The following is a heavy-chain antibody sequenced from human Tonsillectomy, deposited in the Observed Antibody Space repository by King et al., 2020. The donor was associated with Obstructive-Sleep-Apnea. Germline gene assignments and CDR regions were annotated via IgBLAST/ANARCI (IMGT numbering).Heavy chain of an antibody. Sequence: VQLVESGGGVVQPGRSLRLSCAASGFTFSSYGMHWVRQAPGKGLEWVAVISYDGGNKYYADSVKGRFTISRDNPKNTLNLQMNSLRPEDTAVYYCAKDLGSGDYDILTGYLSCYGMVVWGQGTTVTVSS. V-gene: IGHV3-30*18. CDR3: AKDLGSGDYDILTGYLSCYGMVV. CDR2: ISYDGGNK. D-gene: IGHD3-9*01. J-gene: IGHJ6*02. CDR1: GFTFSSYG.